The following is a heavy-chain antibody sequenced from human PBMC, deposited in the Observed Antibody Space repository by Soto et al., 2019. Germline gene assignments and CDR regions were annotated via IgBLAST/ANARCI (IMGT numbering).Heavy chain of an antibody. CDR1: GVTFSSYT. V-gene: IGHV1-69*04. J-gene: IGHJ4*02. D-gene: IGHD2-15*01. CDR2: IIPILGIA. Sequence: GASVKVSCKASGVTFSSYTISWVRQAPGQGLEWMGRIIPILGIANYAQKFQGRVTITADKSTSTAYMELSSLRSEDTAVYYCAKEGVRFCSGSSCYGILGYWGQGTLVTVSS. CDR3: AKEGVRFCSGSSCYGILGY.